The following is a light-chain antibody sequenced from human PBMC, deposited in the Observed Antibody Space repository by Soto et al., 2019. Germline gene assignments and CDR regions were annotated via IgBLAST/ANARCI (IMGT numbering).Light chain of an antibody. CDR2: EVS. V-gene: IGKV2D-29*01. CDR3: MQSIKLQYT. Sequence: DIVLTQTPLFLSVTPGQPASISCRSTQSLLHSDGKTYFYWFLQKAGQPPQLLIYEVSNRFSGVSDRLSGSGSGTDFTLKISRVEADDVGIYYCMQSIKLQYTFGQGTKLEIK. CDR1: QSLLHSDGKTY. J-gene: IGKJ2*01.